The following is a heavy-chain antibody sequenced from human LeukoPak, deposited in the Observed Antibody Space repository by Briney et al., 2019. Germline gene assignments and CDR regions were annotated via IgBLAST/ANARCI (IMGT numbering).Heavy chain of an antibody. CDR1: GGSISSGGYY. CDR3: ARSLLIQPYNDY. J-gene: IGHJ4*02. V-gene: IGHV4-31*03. D-gene: IGHD1-1*01. CDR2: IYYSGST. Sequence: SETLSLTCTVSGGSISSGGYYWSWIRQHPGKGLEWIGYIYYSGSTYYDPSLKSRVTISVDTSKNQFSLKLSSVTAADTAVYYCARSLLIQPYNDYWGQGTLVTVSS.